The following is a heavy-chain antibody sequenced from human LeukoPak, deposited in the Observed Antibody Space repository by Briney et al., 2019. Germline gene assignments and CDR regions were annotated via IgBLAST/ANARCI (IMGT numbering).Heavy chain of an antibody. CDR1: GGSFSGYY. V-gene: IGHV4-34*01. CDR3: ARGLTGYSSGSYDY. CDR2: INHSGST. Sequence: SETLSLTCAVYGGSFSGYYWSWIRQPPGKGLEWVGEINHSGSTNYNPSLKSRVTISVDTYKNQFSLKLSSVTAADTAVYYCARGLTGYSSGSYDYWGQGTLVTVSS. D-gene: IGHD6-19*01. J-gene: IGHJ4*02.